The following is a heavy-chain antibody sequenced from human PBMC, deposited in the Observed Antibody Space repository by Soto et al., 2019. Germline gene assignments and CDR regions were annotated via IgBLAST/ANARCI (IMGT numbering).Heavy chain of an antibody. CDR3: ARGGPWYSSSWYVDY. CDR1: GFTFSSYS. D-gene: IGHD6-13*01. Sequence: GGSLRLSCAASGFTFSSYSMNWVRQAPGKGLEWVSSISSSSSYIYYADSVKGRFTISRDNAKNSLYLQMNSLRAEDTAVYYCARGGPWYSSSWYVDYWGQGTLVTGSS. CDR2: ISSSSSYI. V-gene: IGHV3-21*01. J-gene: IGHJ4*02.